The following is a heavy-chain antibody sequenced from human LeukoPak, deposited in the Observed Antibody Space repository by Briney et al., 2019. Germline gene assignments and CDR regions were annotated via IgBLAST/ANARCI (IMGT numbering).Heavy chain of an antibody. CDR2: ISSSGSTI. D-gene: IGHD3-22*01. Sequence: GGSLRLSCAASGFTFSDYYMSWIRQAPGKGLEWVSYISSSGSTIYYADSVKGRFTISRDNAKNSLYLQMNSLRAEDTAVYCCARDYRAYYYDSSGSGAFDIWGQGTMVTVSS. CDR1: GFTFSDYY. CDR3: ARDYRAYYYDSSGSGAFDI. J-gene: IGHJ3*02. V-gene: IGHV3-11*04.